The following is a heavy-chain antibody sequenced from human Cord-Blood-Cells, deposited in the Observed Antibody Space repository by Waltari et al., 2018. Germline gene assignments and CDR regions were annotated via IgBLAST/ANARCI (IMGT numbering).Heavy chain of an antibody. J-gene: IGHJ4*02. Sequence: SYAISWVRQAPGQGLEWMGGIIPIFGTANYAQKFQGGVTITADESTSTAYMELSSLRSEDTAVYYCARDRQFGRNYDILTGYYYWGQGTLVTVSS. CDR1: SYA. CDR2: IIPIFGTA. V-gene: IGHV1-69*01. CDR3: ARDRQFGRNYDILTGYYY. D-gene: IGHD3-9*01.